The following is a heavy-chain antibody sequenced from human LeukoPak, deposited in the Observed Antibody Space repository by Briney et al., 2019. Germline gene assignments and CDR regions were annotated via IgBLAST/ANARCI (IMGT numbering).Heavy chain of an antibody. CDR2: VNHSGST. CDR3: ARAGIVVVPAAIKDPYYYYYYMDV. D-gene: IGHD2-2*02. CDR1: GGSFSGYY. Sequence: PSETLSLTCAVYGGSFSGYYWSWIRQPPGKGLEWIGEVNHSGSTKYNPSLKSRVTISVDTSKNQFSLKLSSVTSADTAVYYCARAGIVVVPAAIKDPYYYYYYMDVWGKGTTVTVSS. V-gene: IGHV4-34*01. J-gene: IGHJ6*03.